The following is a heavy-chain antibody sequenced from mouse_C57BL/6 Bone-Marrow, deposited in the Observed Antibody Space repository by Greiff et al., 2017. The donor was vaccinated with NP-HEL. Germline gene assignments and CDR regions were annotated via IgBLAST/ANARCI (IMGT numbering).Heavy chain of an antibody. CDR3: ARIGSSYYFDY. CDR2: ISSGGSYT. D-gene: IGHD1-1*01. J-gene: IGHJ2*01. V-gene: IGHV5-6*01. Sequence: EVMLVESGGDLVKPGGSLKLSCAASGFTFSSYGMSWVRQTPDKRLEWVATISSGGSYTYYPDSVKGRFTISRDNSKNTLYLHLSSLKSEDTAMYYCARIGSSYYFDYGGRGTTLTVSS. CDR1: GFTFSSYG.